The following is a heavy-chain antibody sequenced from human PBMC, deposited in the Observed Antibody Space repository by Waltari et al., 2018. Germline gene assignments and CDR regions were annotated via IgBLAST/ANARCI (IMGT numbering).Heavy chain of an antibody. CDR1: GGSFSGYY. J-gene: IGHJ4*02. CDR3: ARKGYYGDYV. CDR2: SKHRENP. D-gene: IGHD4-17*01. Sequence: QVQLQQWGAGLLKPSETLSLTCAVYGGSFSGYYWSWIRQPPGKGLEWIRKSKHRENPNSTPSLKSRVTIQVDPSKNQLSLKLSSVTAADTAVYYCARKGYYGDYVWGQGTLVTVSS. V-gene: IGHV4-34*01.